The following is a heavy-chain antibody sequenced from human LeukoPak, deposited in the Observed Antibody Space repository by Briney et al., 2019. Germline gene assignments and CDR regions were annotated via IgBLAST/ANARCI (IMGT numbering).Heavy chain of an antibody. V-gene: IGHV4-30-2*05. Sequence: SQTLSLTCAVSGGSISSGGYSWSWIRQPPGKGLEWIGYIYHGGSTYYNPSLKSRVTISVDTSKNQFSLKLSSVTAADTAVYYCAGATTHDAFDIWGQGTMVTVSS. J-gene: IGHJ3*02. D-gene: IGHD1-26*01. CDR2: IYHGGST. CDR3: AGATTHDAFDI. CDR1: GGSISSGGYS.